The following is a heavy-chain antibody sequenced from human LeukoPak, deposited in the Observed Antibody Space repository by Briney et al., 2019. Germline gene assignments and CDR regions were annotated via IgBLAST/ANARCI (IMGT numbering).Heavy chain of an antibody. Sequence: ASVKVSCKASGYNFSGHYMHWVRQAPGQGLEWMGWIKPSNGDTKYAQNFQGRVTMTRDTSISTAYMELSSLRSDDSAVYYCASPPLSSAMYYAHWGQGTLVTVSS. CDR2: IKPSNGDT. D-gene: IGHD1-26*01. CDR1: GYNFSGHY. J-gene: IGHJ4*02. V-gene: IGHV1-2*02. CDR3: ASPPLSSAMYYAH.